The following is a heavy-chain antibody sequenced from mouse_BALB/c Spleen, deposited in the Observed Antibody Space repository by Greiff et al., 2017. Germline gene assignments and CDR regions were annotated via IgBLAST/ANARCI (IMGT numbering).Heavy chain of an antibody. CDR2: ISSGSSTI. D-gene: IGHD2-2*01. Sequence: EVKLVESGGGLVQPGGSRKLSCAASGFTFSSFGMHWVRQAPEKGLEWVAYISSGSSTIYYADTVKGRFTISRDNPKNTLFLQMTSLRSEDTAMYYCARSYGYGAMDYWGQGTSVTVSS. V-gene: IGHV5-17*02. J-gene: IGHJ4*01. CDR3: ARSYGYGAMDY. CDR1: GFTFSSFG.